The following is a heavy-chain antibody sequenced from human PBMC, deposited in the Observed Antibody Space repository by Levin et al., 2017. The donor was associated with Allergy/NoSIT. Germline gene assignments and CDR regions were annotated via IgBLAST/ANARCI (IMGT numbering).Heavy chain of an antibody. CDR1: GYTLTELS. J-gene: IGHJ6*02. CDR3: ATDFSSSGSYYYYGMDV. D-gene: IGHD6-13*01. CDR2: FDPEDGET. Sequence: ASVKVSCKVSGYTLTELSMHWVRQAPGKGLEWMGGFDPEDGETIYAQKFQGRVTMTEDTSTDTAYMELSSLRSEDTAVYYCATDFSSSGSYYYYGMDVWGQGTTVTVSS. V-gene: IGHV1-24*01.